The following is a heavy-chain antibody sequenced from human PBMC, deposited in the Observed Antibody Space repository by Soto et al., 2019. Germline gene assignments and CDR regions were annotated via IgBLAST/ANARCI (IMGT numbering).Heavy chain of an antibody. V-gene: IGHV3-66*04. Sequence: EEQLVESGGGLVRPGGSLRLSCAVSGFSVSTNFMNWVRQAPGKEPQWVAVLYPGPGTYYADSVKGRFIISRDDSTITLFLHLTNMRAEDTAVYYCARQCGGDCSNAFPLWGQGTMVTVSS. CDR1: GFSVSTNF. D-gene: IGHD2-21*01. J-gene: IGHJ3*01. CDR3: ARQCGGDCSNAFPL. CDR2: LYPGPGT.